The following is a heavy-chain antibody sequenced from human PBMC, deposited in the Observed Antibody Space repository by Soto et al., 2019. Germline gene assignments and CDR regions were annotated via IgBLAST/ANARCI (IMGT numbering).Heavy chain of an antibody. Sequence: GGSLRLSCAASGFTFSSYGMHWVRQAPGKGLEWVAVIWYDGSNKYYADSVKGRFTISRDNSKNTLYLQMNSLRAEDTAVYYCALFPGYDSSGYYYFDYWGQGTLVTVSS. D-gene: IGHD3-22*01. J-gene: IGHJ4*02. V-gene: IGHV3-33*01. CDR1: GFTFSSYG. CDR2: IWYDGSNK. CDR3: ALFPGYDSSGYYYFDY.